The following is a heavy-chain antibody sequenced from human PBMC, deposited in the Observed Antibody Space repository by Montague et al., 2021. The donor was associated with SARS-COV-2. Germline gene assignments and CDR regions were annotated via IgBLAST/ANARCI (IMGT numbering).Heavy chain of an antibody. CDR2: ISSSGSTI. CDR3: ARDAGATGGQYAFDL. J-gene: IGHJ3*01. CDR1: GFTFSSYE. D-gene: IGHD3-10*01. Sequence: SLRLSCAASGFTFSSYEMNWVRQAPGKGLEWVSYISSSGSTIYYADSVKGRFTISRDNAKNSLYLQLNRLRVDDTAVYYCARDAGATGGQYAFDLWGQGTMVTVSS. V-gene: IGHV3-48*03.